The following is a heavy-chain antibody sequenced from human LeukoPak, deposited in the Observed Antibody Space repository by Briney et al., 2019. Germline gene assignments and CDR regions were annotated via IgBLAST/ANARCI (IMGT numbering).Heavy chain of an antibody. CDR3: ARGRYGPRLGN. CDR1: GASFSDSY. Sequence: SETLSLTCAVYGASFSDSYWSWISQSPKKGLGWLGEINNSGSTSYNPSLNSRVILSVDRSKNQFSLRLTSVTAADTAVYYCARGRYGPRLGNWGQGTLVTVSS. CDR2: INNSGST. D-gene: IGHD3-16*01. J-gene: IGHJ4*02. V-gene: IGHV4-34*01.